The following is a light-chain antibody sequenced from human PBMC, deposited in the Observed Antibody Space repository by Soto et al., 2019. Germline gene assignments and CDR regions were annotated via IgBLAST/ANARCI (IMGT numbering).Light chain of an antibody. Sequence: DIQMTQSPSSVSASVGDRVTITCRASQDISTWLAWYQQKPGRAPKLLIDAASTLRSGVPSRFSGSGSGTDFTLSISSLQPEDFATYFCQQADSLPPTFGQGTKVDIK. V-gene: IGKV1-12*01. CDR1: QDISTW. J-gene: IGKJ2*01. CDR3: QQADSLPPT. CDR2: AAS.